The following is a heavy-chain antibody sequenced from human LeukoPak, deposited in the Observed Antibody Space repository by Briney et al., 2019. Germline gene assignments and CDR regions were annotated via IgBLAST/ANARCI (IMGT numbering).Heavy chain of an antibody. D-gene: IGHD3-16*01. CDR3: AKDGFRLGSAF. CDR2: IKQDGSEK. J-gene: IGHJ4*02. V-gene: IGHV3-7*03. Sequence: GGSLRLSCAASGFTFSSYWMSWVRQAPEKGLEWVANIKQDGSEKYYVDSVKGRFTISRDNAKNSLYLQMNSLRAEDTAVYYCAKDGFRLGSAFWGQGTLVTVSS. CDR1: GFTFSSYW.